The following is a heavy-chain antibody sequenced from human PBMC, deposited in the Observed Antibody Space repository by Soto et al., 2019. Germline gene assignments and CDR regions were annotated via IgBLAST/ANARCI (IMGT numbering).Heavy chain of an antibody. Sequence: PGGSLRLSCAASGFTFISYGMHWVRQAPGKGLEWVAVISYDGSNKYYADSVKGRFTISRDNSKNTLYLQMNSLRAEDTAVYYCAKVSVVVPAATHYYYYGMDVWGQGTTVTVSS. D-gene: IGHD2-2*01. CDR1: GFTFISYG. CDR3: AKVSVVVPAATHYYYYGMDV. CDR2: ISYDGSNK. V-gene: IGHV3-30*18. J-gene: IGHJ6*02.